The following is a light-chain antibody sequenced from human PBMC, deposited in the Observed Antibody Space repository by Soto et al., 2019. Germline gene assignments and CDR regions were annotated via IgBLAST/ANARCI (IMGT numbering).Light chain of an antibody. CDR1: SSDVGGYDY. V-gene: IGLV2-8*01. Sequence: QSALTKPPSASGSRGQSVTISCTGVSSDVGGYDYVSWYQQHPGKPPKLIIYEVTQRPSGVPDRFSGSKSGNTASLTVSGLQADDEAEYFCSSYSASTQIVLGTGTKVTVL. CDR3: SSYSASTQIV. CDR2: EVT. J-gene: IGLJ1*01.